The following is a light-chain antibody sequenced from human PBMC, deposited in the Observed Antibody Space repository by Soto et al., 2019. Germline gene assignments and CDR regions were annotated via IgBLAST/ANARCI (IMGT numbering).Light chain of an antibody. Sequence: DIQMTQSPSTLSASVGDSVTITCRASQSISSWLAWYQQKPGKAPKLLIYNASSLESGVPSRFSGSGSGTEFTLTIISLQPDDFATYYCQQYNSYSYTFGQGTKLEIK. V-gene: IGKV1-5*03. CDR1: QSISSW. CDR2: NAS. J-gene: IGKJ2*01. CDR3: QQYNSYSYT.